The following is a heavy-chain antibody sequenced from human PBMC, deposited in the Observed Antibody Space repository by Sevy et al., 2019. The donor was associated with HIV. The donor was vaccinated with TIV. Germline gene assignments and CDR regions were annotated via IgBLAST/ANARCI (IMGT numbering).Heavy chain of an antibody. CDR3: TTDWCTGTTWVRAFDL. D-gene: IGHD1-7*01. CDR2: IKNENDGGTT. V-gene: IGHV3-15*01. CDR1: GFPFSDAW. J-gene: IGHJ3*01. Sequence: GGSLRLSCAASGFPFSDAWMNWVRQAPGKGLEWVGLIKNENDGGTTDYAAPVKGRSTISRDDSKNTLYLQMSSLKTEDTAIYYCTTDWCTGTTWVRAFDLWGQGTMVNVSS.